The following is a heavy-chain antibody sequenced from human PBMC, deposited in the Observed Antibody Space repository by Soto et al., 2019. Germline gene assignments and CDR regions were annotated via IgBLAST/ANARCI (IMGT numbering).Heavy chain of an antibody. CDR1: GGTFSSFA. CDR2: SIPIFGTA. CDR3: ARDGPNYYDSSGLRGEAFDI. D-gene: IGHD3-22*01. J-gene: IGHJ3*02. Sequence: QVQLVQSGAEVKKPGSSVKVSCKASGGTFSSFAISWVRQAPGQGLEWMGGSIPIFGTANYAQKFQGRVTITADASTSTAYMELSSLRSEDTAVYYCARDGPNYYDSSGLRGEAFDIWGQGTMVTVSS. V-gene: IGHV1-69*01.